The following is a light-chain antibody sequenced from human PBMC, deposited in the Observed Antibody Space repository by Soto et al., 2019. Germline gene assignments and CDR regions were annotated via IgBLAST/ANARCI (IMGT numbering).Light chain of an antibody. CDR3: QQYDSFSGT. CDR2: GAS. CDR1: QSIINW. V-gene: IGKV1-5*01. Sequence: DVQMTQSPSTLSASVGGRVTITCRASQSIINWLAWYQQKPGKAPKLLIYGASSLESGVPSRFSGSGSGTEFTLTITNLQPDYFATYYCQQYDSFSGTFGQGTKVEIE. J-gene: IGKJ1*01.